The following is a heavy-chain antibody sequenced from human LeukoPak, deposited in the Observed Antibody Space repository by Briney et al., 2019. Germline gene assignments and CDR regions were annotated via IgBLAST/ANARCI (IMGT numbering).Heavy chain of an antibody. Sequence: PSETLSLTCTVSGGSISSSSYYWGWIRQPPGKGLEWIGSIYYSGSTYYNPSLKSRVTISVDTSKNQFSLKLSSVTAADTAVYYCARLSKDWNFDYCGHGTLVTVSS. CDR3: ARLSKDWNFDY. V-gene: IGHV4-39*01. CDR2: IYYSGST. CDR1: GGSISSSSYY. D-gene: IGHD1-1*01. J-gene: IGHJ4*01.